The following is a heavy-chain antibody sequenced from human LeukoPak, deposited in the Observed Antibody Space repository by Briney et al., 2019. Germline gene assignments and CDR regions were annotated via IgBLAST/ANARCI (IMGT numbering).Heavy chain of an antibody. V-gene: IGHV3-30*02. CDR2: IGSDASNK. CDR3: GKKGRTDTSGWEFDY. J-gene: IGHJ4*02. Sequence: GGSLRLSCAASAFTSRNYGILCVRQAPGKGLEWVAFIGSDASNKYYADSVKGRFTISRDNSKNTLYLQMNSLRTEDTAVYHCGKKGRTDTSGWEFDYWGQGTLVTVSS. D-gene: IGHD6-19*01. CDR1: AFTSRNYG.